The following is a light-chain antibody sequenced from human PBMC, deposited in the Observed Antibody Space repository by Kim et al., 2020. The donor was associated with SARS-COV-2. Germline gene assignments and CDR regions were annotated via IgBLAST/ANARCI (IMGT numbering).Light chain of an antibody. V-gene: IGKV1-39*01. Sequence: LSASIGDRVTITCRASQSISSYLNWYQQKPGKAPKVLISAASSLQSGVPSRFSGSGSGTYFTLTISSLQREDFATYYCQQSYSGLTFGGGTKVEI. CDR1: QSISSY. J-gene: IGKJ4*01. CDR2: AAS. CDR3: QQSYSGLT.